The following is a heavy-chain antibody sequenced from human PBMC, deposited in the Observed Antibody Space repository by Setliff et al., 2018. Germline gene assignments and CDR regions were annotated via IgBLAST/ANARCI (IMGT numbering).Heavy chain of an antibody. V-gene: IGHV4-39*07. Sequence: SETLSLTCTVSGGSISSSSYYWGWIRQPPGKGLEWIGNIYYGGSAYYNPSLKSRVTISVDTSKNQFSLKLSSVTAADTAMYYCARRATYYNFWSGYYDYWGQGTLVTVSS. CDR1: GGSISSSSYY. D-gene: IGHD3-3*01. J-gene: IGHJ4*02. CDR2: IYYGGSA. CDR3: ARRATYYNFWSGYYDY.